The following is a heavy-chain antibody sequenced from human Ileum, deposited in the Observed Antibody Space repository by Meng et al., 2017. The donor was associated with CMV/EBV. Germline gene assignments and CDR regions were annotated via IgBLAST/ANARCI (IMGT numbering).Heavy chain of an antibody. CDR2: VNSGGSDI. CDR3: VRAGSGNAYGLFDS. CDR1: GFTFSRHW. D-gene: IGHD1-26*01. V-gene: IGHV3-74*01. Sequence: GGSLRLSCAASGFTFSRHWMHWVRQGPGKGLVWVARVNSGGSDISYADSVKGRFIISRDNAKNTLYLQMNSLRAEDMAVYHCVRAGSGNAYGLFDSWGQGTPVTVSS. J-gene: IGHJ4*02.